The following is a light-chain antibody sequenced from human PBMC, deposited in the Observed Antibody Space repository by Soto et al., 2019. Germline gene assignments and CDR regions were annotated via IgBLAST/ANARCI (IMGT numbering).Light chain of an antibody. J-gene: IGKJ1*01. CDR1: QSVFSW. CDR2: DAS. V-gene: IGKV1-5*01. Sequence: DIQMTQSPSTLSASVGDRVTITCRASQSVFSWLAWYQQKPGQAPKLLIYDASTLEGGVPTRFSGSGSGTEVTLSSGGLQPDDFATYHCQQYTSFSWSFGQGTKVEVK. CDR3: QQYTSFSWS.